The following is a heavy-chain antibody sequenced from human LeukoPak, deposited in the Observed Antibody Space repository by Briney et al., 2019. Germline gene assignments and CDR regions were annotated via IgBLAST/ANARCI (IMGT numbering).Heavy chain of an antibody. D-gene: IGHD6-6*01. CDR3: ARGQYSSSSFGDYYYMDV. J-gene: IGHJ6*03. CDR1: GFTFDDYG. V-gene: IGHV3-20*04. CDR2: INWNGGST. Sequence: SGGSLRLSCAASGFTFDDYGMSWVRQAPGKGLEWVSGINWNGGSTGYADSVKGRFTISRDNAKNPLYLQMNSLRAEDTALYYCARGQYSSSSFGDYYYMDVWGKGTTVTVSS.